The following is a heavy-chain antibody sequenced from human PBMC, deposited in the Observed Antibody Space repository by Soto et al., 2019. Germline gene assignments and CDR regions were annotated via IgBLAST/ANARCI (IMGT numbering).Heavy chain of an antibody. CDR3: VRMLDRDY. CDR1: GFTFSRYW. V-gene: IGHV3-74*01. Sequence: GGSLRLSCAASGFTFSRYWMHWVRQGPGKGLVWVSRINSDGSTTDYADSVKGRSTISRDNAKNTLYLQMNSLRAEDTAVYYCVRMLDRDYWGQGTLVTVSS. CDR2: INSDGSTT. D-gene: IGHD3-10*02. J-gene: IGHJ4*02.